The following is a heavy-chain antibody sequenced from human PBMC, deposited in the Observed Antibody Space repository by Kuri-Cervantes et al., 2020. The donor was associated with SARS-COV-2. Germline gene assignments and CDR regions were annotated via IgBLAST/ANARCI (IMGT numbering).Heavy chain of an antibody. V-gene: IGHV3-7*05. D-gene: IGHD1-26*01. J-gene: IGHJ4*02. CDR3: ARSKVGATTSYFDY. Sequence: GESLKISCAAPGFTFSSYWMSWVRQAPGKGLEWVANIKQDGSEKYYVDSVKGRFTISRDNAKNSLYLQMNSLRAEDTAVYYCARSKVGATTSYFDYWGQGTLVTVSS. CDR1: GFTFSSYW. CDR2: IKQDGSEK.